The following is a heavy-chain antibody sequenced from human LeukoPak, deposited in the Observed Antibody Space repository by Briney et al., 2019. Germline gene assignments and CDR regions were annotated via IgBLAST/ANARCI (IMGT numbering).Heavy chain of an antibody. CDR1: GFTFRSYR. V-gene: IGHV3-7*04. J-gene: IGHJ3*02. D-gene: IGHD3-22*01. Sequence: GGSLGLSCAASGFTFRSYRVNWVRQAPGKGLEWVASIKQGESERYYVDSVYGRFTISRDNAKNSLYLQMNSLRAEDTAVYYCARGDNSAFDIWGQGTMVTVSS. CDR2: IKQGESER. CDR3: ARGDNSAFDI.